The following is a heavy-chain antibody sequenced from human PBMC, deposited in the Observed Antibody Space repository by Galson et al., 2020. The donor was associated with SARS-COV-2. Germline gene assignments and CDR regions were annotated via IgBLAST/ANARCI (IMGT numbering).Heavy chain of an antibody. J-gene: IGHJ6*02. CDR3: ARHRAGGSFRHYYYPMDV. CDR2: IYYSGST. V-gene: IGHV4-59*08. D-gene: IGHD5-12*01. Sequence: SETLSLTCTVSGGSISTYYWSWIRQPPGPGLEWIGYIYYSGSTKSNPSLKRRVTISVDTSKNQLSLRLSPVTAADTAVYYCARHRAGGSFRHYYYPMDVWGQGTTVTV. CDR1: GGSISTYY.